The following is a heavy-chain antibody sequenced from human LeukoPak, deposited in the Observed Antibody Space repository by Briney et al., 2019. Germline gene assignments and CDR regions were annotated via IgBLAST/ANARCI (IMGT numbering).Heavy chain of an antibody. CDR2: IYYSGST. D-gene: IGHD5-18*01. CDR3: ARGFGYSYGDY. CDR1: GGSISSYY. V-gene: IGHV4-59*01. J-gene: IGHJ4*02. Sequence: SETLSLTCTVSGGSISSYYWSWIRQPPGEGLEWIGYIYYSGSTNYNPSLKSRVTISVDTSKNQFSLKLSSVTAADMAVYYCARGFGYSYGDYWGQGTLVTVSS.